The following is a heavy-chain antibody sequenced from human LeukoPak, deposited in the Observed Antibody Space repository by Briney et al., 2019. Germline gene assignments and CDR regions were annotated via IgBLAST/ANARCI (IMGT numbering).Heavy chain of an antibody. CDR1: GDSISSSSYY. Sequence: PSETLSLTCTVSGDSISSSSYYWGWIRQPPGKGLEWIGSIYYSGSTYYNPSLKSRVTISVDTSKNQFSLKLSSVTAADTAVYYCARGEWLAHYFDYWGQGTLLTVSS. D-gene: IGHD6-19*01. J-gene: IGHJ4*02. V-gene: IGHV4-39*01. CDR3: ARGEWLAHYFDY. CDR2: IYYSGST.